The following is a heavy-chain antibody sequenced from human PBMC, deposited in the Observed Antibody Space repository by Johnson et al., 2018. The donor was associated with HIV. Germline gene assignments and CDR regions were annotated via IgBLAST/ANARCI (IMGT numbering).Heavy chain of an antibody. CDR1: GFTFSSYW. J-gene: IGHJ3*02. CDR3: ARASAGTKGNAFDI. CDR2: ISSSGSTI. Sequence: EVQLVESGGGLVQPGWSLRVSCAASGFTFSSYWMSWVRQAPGKGLEWVSYISSSGSTIYSADSVKGRFTISRDNAKNSLYLQINSLRAEDTAVYYCARASAGTKGNAFDIWGQGTMVTVS. D-gene: IGHD1-7*01. V-gene: IGHV3-48*04.